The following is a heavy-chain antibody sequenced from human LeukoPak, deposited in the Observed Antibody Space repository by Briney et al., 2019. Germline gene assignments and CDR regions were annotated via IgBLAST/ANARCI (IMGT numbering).Heavy chain of an antibody. CDR3: ARQGYSYGLFDY. CDR2: IYYSGST. V-gene: IGHV4-59*05. D-gene: IGHD5-18*01. Sequence: SETLSLTCTVSGGSISSYYWSWIRQPPGKGLEWIGSIYYSGSTYYNPSLKSRVTISVDTSKNQFSLKLSSVTAADTAVYYCARQGYSYGLFDYWGQGTLVTVSS. CDR1: GGSISSYY. J-gene: IGHJ4*02.